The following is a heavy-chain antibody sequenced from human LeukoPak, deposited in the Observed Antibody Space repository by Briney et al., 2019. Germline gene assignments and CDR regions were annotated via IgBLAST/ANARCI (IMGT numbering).Heavy chain of an antibody. CDR2: IYSGGST. D-gene: IGHD3-10*01. CDR3: ARGLITMVRGVINYFDY. V-gene: IGHV3-66*01. CDR1: GFTVSSNY. Sequence: GGSLRLSCAASGFTVSSNYMSWVRQAPGKGLEWVSVIYSGGSTYYADSVKGRFTISRDNSKNTLYLQMNSLRAEDTAVYYCARGLITMVRGVINYFDYWGQGTLVTVSS. J-gene: IGHJ4*02.